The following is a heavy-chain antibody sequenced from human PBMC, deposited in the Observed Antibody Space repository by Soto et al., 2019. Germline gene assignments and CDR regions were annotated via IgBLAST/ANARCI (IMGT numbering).Heavy chain of an antibody. V-gene: IGHV1-3*01. CDR1: GGTFSSYA. J-gene: IGHJ4*02. CDR3: ARAFGRYSSGWYDY. CDR2: INAGNGNT. D-gene: IGHD6-19*01. Sequence: ASVKVSCKASGGTFSSYAMHWVRQAPGQRLEWMGWINAGNGNTKYSQKFQGRVTITRDTSASTAYMELSSLRSEDTAVYYCARAFGRYSSGWYDYWGQGTLVTVSS.